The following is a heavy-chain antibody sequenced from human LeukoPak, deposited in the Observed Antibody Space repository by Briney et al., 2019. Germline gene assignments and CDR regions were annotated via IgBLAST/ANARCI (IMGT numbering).Heavy chain of an antibody. CDR2: ISSSSSSYI. D-gene: IGHD3-10*01. J-gene: IGHJ4*02. CDR1: GFTFSSYS. V-gene: IGHV3-21*01. CDR3: ARDLPLDYYGSGSCDY. Sequence: GGSLRLSCAASGFTFSSYSMNWVRQAPGKGLEWVSSISSSSSSYIYYADSVKGRFTISRDNAKNSLYLQMNSLRAEDTAVYYCARDLPLDYYGSGSCDYWGQGTLVTVSS.